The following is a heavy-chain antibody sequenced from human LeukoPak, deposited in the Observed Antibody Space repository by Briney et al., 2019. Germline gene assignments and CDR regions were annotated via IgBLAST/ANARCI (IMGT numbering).Heavy chain of an antibody. CDR2: IYYSGST. V-gene: IGHV4-39*01. CDR1: GGSISSSSYY. D-gene: IGHD2-15*01. CDR3: ARMVVDLNFDY. J-gene: IGHJ4*02. Sequence: SETLSLTCTVSGGSISSSSYYWGWIRQPPGKGLEWIGSIYYSGSTYYNPSLKSRVTISVYTSKNQFSLKLSSVTAADTAVYYCARMVVDLNFDYWGQGTLVTVSS.